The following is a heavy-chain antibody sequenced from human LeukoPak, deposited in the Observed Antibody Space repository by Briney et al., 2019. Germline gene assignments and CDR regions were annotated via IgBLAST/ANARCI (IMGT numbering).Heavy chain of an antibody. CDR3: ARVRWLQYNDAFDI. V-gene: IGHV4-59*01. J-gene: IGHJ3*02. CDR1: GGSISSYY. Sequence: SETLSLTCTVSGGSISSYYWSWIRQPPGKGLERIGYIYYSGSTNYNPSLKSRVTISVDTSKNQFSLKLSSVTAADTAVYYCARVRWLQYNDAFDIWGQGTMVTVSS. CDR2: IYYSGST. D-gene: IGHD5-24*01.